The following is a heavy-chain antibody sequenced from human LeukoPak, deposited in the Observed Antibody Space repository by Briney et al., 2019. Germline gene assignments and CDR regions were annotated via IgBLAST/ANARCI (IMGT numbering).Heavy chain of an antibody. D-gene: IGHD3-9*01. CDR2: INPNRGGT. V-gene: IGHV1-2*04. J-gene: IGHJ4*02. CDR3: AISLYDILTGYYTAFDY. CDR1: GYTFTGYY. Sequence: ASVKVSCKASGYTFTGYYMHWVRQAPGQGLEWMGWINPNRGGTNYAQKFQGWVTMTRGTSISTAYMELSRLRSDDTAVYYCAISLYDILTGYYTAFDYWGQGTLVTVSS.